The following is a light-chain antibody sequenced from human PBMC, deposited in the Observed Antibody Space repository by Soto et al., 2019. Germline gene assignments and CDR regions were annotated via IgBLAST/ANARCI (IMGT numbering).Light chain of an antibody. J-gene: IGKJ5*01. CDR1: QTISSW. CDR3: QQYESLPLT. CDR2: KAS. V-gene: IGKV1-5*03. Sequence: MRLTQSPSSLAACEGVGLSSSCRASQTISSWLAWYQQKPGKAPKLLIYKASTLKSGVPSRFSGSGSGTGFTFTISSLQPEDFATYYCQQYESLPLTFGQGTRLEIK.